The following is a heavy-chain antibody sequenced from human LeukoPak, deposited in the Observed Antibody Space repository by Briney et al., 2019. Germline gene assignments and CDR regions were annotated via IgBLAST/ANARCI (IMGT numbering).Heavy chain of an antibody. CDR3: VRDRGYSTFDY. CDR2: MKEDGGEI. Sequence: PGGSLRLSCAASGFAFSTYSIDWVRQAPGKGLEWVANMKEDGGEINYVDSVKGRFTISRDNAKNSLDLQMNSLRVDDTAVYYCVRDRGYSTFDYWGQGTLVIVSS. J-gene: IGHJ4*02. CDR1: GFAFSTYS. D-gene: IGHD4-23*01. V-gene: IGHV3-7*01.